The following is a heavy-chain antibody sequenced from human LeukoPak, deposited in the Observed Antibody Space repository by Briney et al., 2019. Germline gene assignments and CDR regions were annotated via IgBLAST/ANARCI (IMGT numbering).Heavy chain of an antibody. Sequence: TSQTLSLTCAVSGGSISSGGYSWSWIRQPPGKGLEWIGYTYHSGSTYYNPSLKSRVTISVDRSKNQFSLKLSSVTAADTAVYYCARVNCGGGCYGAFDIWGQGTMVTVSS. J-gene: IGHJ3*02. CDR2: TYHSGST. V-gene: IGHV4-30-2*01. D-gene: IGHD2-21*02. CDR1: GGSISSGGYS. CDR3: ARVNCGGGCYGAFDI.